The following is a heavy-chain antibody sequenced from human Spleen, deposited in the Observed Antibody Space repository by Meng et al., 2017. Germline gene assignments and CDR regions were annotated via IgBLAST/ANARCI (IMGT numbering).Heavy chain of an antibody. Sequence: QVQLQRCGAGLLKPSETLSLTCVVSGGSFSDYYWSWIRQPPGKGLEWIGEINHSGSTNYNPSLESRATISVDTSQNNLSLKLSSVTAADSAVYYCARGPTTMAHDFDYWGQGTLVTASS. CDR1: GGSFSDYY. J-gene: IGHJ4*02. V-gene: IGHV4-34*01. CDR2: INHSGST. CDR3: ARGPTTMAHDFDY. D-gene: IGHD4-11*01.